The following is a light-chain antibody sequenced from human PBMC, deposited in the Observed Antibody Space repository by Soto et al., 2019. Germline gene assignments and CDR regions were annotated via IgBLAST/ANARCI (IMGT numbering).Light chain of an antibody. J-gene: IGKJ2*01. CDR2: DVF. V-gene: IGKV1-5*01. Sequence: DIQMTQSPSSLSASVGDRVTITCRASQSITYWLAWYQQKPGRAPKLLIYDVFNLQSGVPSRFSGSGSGTEFTLTISSLQPDDSATYYCQQYHRFSFTFGQGTKLEIK. CDR3: QQYHRFSFT. CDR1: QSITYW.